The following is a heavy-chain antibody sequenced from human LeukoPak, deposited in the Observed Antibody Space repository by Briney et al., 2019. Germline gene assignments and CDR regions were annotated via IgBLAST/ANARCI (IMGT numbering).Heavy chain of an antibody. CDR2: ITGYGAT. CDR1: GFTFNNFA. Sequence: GGSLRLSCAASGFTFNNFAIMWVRQAPGTGLQWVSTITGYGATFYADSVRGRFTIFRDTSMNTLFLQMNSLGAEDTAAYYCAKGAAAGKVDWFDPWGQGTLVTVSS. J-gene: IGHJ5*02. CDR3: AKGAAAGKVDWFDP. V-gene: IGHV3-23*01. D-gene: IGHD6-13*01.